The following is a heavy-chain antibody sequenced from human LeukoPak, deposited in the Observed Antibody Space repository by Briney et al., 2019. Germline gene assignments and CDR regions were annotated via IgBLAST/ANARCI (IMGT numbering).Heavy chain of an antibody. CDR1: GFTFSSFA. Sequence: PGGSLRLSCAASGFTFSSFAMTWVRQAPGKGLEWVSSITGSHGPTYNTDSVKGRFTISRDNSQNTLYLQMNSLRAEDTALYYCAKDQGTDEDYFDYWGQGTLVTVSS. CDR3: AKDQGTDEDYFDY. CDR2: ITGSHGPT. J-gene: IGHJ4*02. D-gene: IGHD3-10*01. V-gene: IGHV3-23*01.